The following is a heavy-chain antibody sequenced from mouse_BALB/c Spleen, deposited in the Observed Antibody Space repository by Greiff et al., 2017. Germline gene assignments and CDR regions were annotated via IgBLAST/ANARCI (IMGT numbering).Heavy chain of an antibody. J-gene: IGHJ2*01. Sequence: VQLQQSGPELVKPGASVKMSCKASGYTFTSYVMHWVKQKPGQGLEWIGYINPYNDGTKYNEKFKGKATLTSDKSSSTAYMELSSLTSEDSAVYYCARGKTKYGNYEDYFDYWGQGTTLTVSS. CDR2: INPYNDGT. D-gene: IGHD2-10*02. CDR1: GYTFTSYV. CDR3: ARGKTKYGNYEDYFDY. V-gene: IGHV1-14*01.